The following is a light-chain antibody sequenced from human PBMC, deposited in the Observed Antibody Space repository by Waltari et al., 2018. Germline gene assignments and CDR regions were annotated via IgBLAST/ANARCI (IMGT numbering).Light chain of an antibody. J-gene: IGLJ3*02. Sequence: QSVLTQPPSTSGTPGQRVTISCSGSTSNIGNNFVYWYQQLPGTAPKLLIYRNNQRPSGGPDRFSGSKSGTSAFLAINGLRSEDEADYYCAAWDDKMSGPWVFGGGTKLTVL. CDR3: AAWDDKMSGPWV. CDR1: TSNIGNNF. CDR2: RNN. V-gene: IGLV1-47*01.